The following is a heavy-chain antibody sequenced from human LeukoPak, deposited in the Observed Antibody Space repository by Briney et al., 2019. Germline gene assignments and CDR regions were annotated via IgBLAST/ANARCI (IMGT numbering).Heavy chain of an antibody. V-gene: IGHV3-30*02. J-gene: IGHJ4*02. CDR1: GFTFSSYG. D-gene: IGHD3-22*01. CDR3: AKDRIRDSSGYYYGSFDY. Sequence: GGSLRLSCAASGFTFSSYGMHWVRQAPGKGLEWVAFIRYDGSNKYYADSVKGRFTISRDNSKNTLYLQMNSLRAEDTAVYYCAKDRIRDSSGYYYGSFDYWGQGTLVTVSS. CDR2: IRYDGSNK.